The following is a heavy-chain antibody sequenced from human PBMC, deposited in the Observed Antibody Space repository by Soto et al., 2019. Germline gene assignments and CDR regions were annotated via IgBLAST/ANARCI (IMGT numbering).Heavy chain of an antibody. J-gene: IGHJ4*02. CDR1: GITFWSRA. Sequence: GGSLRISCVASGITFWSRAMSWVRQAPGEGLEWVSTITDSGGDAKYADSVRGRFAMSRDNSKKTLYLQMSSLTAEDSAISYCARGSTDSYPGSRIFDFWGRGTLVTVSS. CDR3: ARGSTDSYPGSRIFDF. CDR2: ITDSGGDA. V-gene: IGHV3-23*01. D-gene: IGHD3-10*01.